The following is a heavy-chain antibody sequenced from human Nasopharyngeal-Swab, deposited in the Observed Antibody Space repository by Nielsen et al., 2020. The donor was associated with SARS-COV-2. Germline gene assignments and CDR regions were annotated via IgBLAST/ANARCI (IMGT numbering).Heavy chain of an antibody. J-gene: IGHJ4*02. Sequence: SETLSLTCAVYGGSFSGYYWSWIRQPPGKGLEWIGEINHSGSTNYNPSLKSRVTISVDTSKNQFSLKLSSVTAADTAVYYRARDQTVGAYDYWGQGTLVTVSS. D-gene: IGHD1-26*01. CDR2: INHSGST. V-gene: IGHV4-34*01. CDR1: GGSFSGYY. CDR3: ARDQTVGAYDY.